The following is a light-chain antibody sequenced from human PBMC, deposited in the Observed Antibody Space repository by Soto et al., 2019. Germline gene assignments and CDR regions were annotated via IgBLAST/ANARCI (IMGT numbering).Light chain of an antibody. CDR1: QSVSSN. V-gene: IGKV3-15*01. J-gene: IGKJ1*01. Sequence: EIVMTQSPATLSVSPGERATLSCRASQSVSSNLAWYQQKPGQAPRLLIYGASTRATGIPARFSGSGSGKEFTLTISSLQSEDFAVYYCQQYNNWRTFGQGTKVDIK. CDR3: QQYNNWRT. CDR2: GAS.